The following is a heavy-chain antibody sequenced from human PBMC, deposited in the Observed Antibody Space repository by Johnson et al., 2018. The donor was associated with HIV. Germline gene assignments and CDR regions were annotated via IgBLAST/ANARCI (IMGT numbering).Heavy chain of an antibody. D-gene: IGHD2-15*01. CDR2: TPGGDGGT. Sequence: QVQLVESGGGLVQPGGSLRVSCAASGFKYAASGLAFSNYAVKWVSHTPGGDGGTSFADSVKGRFTISRDNSKNTLYLQMNSLRAEDTAVYYCARSPRIVVVVAATVGHAFDIWGQGTMVTVSS. J-gene: IGHJ3*02. CDR1: GFKYA. CDR3: ARSPRIVVVVAATVGHAFDI. V-gene: IGHV3-NL1*01.